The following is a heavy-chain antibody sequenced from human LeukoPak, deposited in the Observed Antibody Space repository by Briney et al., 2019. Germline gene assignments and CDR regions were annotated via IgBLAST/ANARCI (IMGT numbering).Heavy chain of an antibody. CDR1: GFTFSSYE. V-gene: IGHV3-48*03. CDR2: ISSSGSTI. D-gene: IGHD6-19*01. J-gene: IGHJ4*02. CDR3: ARDSVYSSGWYSY. Sequence: GGSLRLSCAASGFTFSSYEMNWVRQAPGKGLEWVSYISSSGSTIYYADSVKGRFTISRDNDENSLYLQMNSLRAEDMAVYYCARDSVYSSGWYSYWGQGTLVTVSS.